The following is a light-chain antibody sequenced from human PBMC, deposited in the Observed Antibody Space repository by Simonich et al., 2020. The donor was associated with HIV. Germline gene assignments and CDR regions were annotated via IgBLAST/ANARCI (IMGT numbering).Light chain of an antibody. CDR2: KDS. J-gene: IGLJ3*02. CDR3: QSADTSDSVV. CDR1: ALPKQY. Sequence: SYELTQPPSVSLSPGQTARITCSGDALPKQYTYWYQQQPGQAPVLVIYKDSERPSGIPERFSGSSSGTTVTLTISGVQSEDDADYYCQSADTSDSVVFGGGTKLAVL. V-gene: IGLV3-25*03.